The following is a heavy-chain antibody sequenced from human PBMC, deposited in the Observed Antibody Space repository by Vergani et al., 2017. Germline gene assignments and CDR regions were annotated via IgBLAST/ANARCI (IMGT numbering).Heavy chain of an antibody. D-gene: IGHD3-3*01. CDR3: AREPAVGSYDFWSGYYAYYYYYMDV. Sequence: QVQLVESGGGLVKPGGSLRLSCAASGFTFSDHYMSWVRQAPGKGLEWISHISASAYTTFTSDSLRGRFTISRDNSKNTLYLQMNSLRAEDTAVYYCAREPAVGSYDFWSGYYAYYYYYMDVWGKGTTVTVSS. V-gene: IGHV3-11*04. CDR1: GFTFSDHY. J-gene: IGHJ6*03. CDR2: ISASAYTT.